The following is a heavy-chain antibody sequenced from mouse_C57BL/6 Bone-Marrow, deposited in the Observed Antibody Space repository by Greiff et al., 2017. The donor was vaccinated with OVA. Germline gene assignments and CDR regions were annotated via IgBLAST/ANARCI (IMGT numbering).Heavy chain of an antibody. CDR3: ARVDYGNYDY. Sequence: QVQLQQSGAELVRPGTSGEGAWKASGYTFTNYWIGWAKQRPGHGLEWIGDIYPAGGYTNYNEKFKGKATLTADKSSSTAYMQFSSLTSEDSAIYYCARVDYGNYDYWGQGTTLTVSS. CDR1: GYTFTNYW. D-gene: IGHD2-1*01. V-gene: IGHV1-63*01. J-gene: IGHJ2*01. CDR2: IYPAGGYT.